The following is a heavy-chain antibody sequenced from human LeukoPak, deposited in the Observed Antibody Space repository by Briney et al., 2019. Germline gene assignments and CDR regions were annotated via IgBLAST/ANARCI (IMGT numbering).Heavy chain of an antibody. J-gene: IGHJ4*02. D-gene: IGHD3-22*01. CDR1: GGSISSGGYS. Sequence: SETLSLTCAVSGGSISSGGYSWSWIRQPPGKGLEWIGYIYHSGSTYYNPSLKSRVTISVDRSKNQFSLKLSSVTAAGTAVYYCARAGDSSGYYWDYWGQGTLVTVSS. V-gene: IGHV4-30-2*01. CDR3: ARAGDSSGYYWDY. CDR2: IYHSGST.